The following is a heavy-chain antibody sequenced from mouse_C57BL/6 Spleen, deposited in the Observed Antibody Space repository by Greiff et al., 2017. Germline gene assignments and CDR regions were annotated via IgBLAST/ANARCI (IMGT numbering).Heavy chain of an antibody. J-gene: IGHJ1*03. V-gene: IGHV5-9-1*02. D-gene: IGHD2-5*01. Sequence: EVNVVESGEGLVKPGGSLKLSCAASGFTFSSYAMSWVRQTPEKRLEWVAYISSGGDYIYYADTVKGRFTISRDNARNTLYLQMSSLKSEDTAMYYCTRHSNYPYFDVWGTGTTVTVSS. CDR2: ISSGGDYI. CDR3: TRHSNYPYFDV. CDR1: GFTFSSYA.